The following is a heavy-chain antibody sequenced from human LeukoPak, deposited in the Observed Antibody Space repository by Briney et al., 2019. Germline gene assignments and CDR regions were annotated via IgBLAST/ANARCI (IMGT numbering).Heavy chain of an antibody. D-gene: IGHD6-6*01. CDR2: IYPGDSDT. J-gene: IGHJ4*02. Sequence: GESLKISCKGSGYSFSTYWIAWVRQMPGKGLEWMGIIYPGDSDTRYSPSFQGQVTISVDKSISTAYLQWSSLRASDTAMYYCARHNSVAAGPDYWGQGTLVTVSS. CDR3: ARHNSVAAGPDY. CDR1: GYSFSTYW. V-gene: IGHV5-51*01.